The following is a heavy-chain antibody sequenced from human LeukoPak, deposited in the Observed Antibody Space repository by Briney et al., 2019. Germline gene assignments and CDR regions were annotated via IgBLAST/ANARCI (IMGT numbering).Heavy chain of an antibody. CDR1: GFTFGGSA. D-gene: IGHD6-19*01. Sequence: GGSLRLSCEASGFTFGGSAMSWVRQAPGKGLEWISDISGAGRETYYADSVKGRFTISRDNSKNTLYLQLNSLGAEDTAVYFCAKVDSPRVGWRAPFDYWGQGTLVTVSS. CDR2: ISGAGRET. J-gene: IGHJ4*02. V-gene: IGHV3-23*01. CDR3: AKVDSPRVGWRAPFDY.